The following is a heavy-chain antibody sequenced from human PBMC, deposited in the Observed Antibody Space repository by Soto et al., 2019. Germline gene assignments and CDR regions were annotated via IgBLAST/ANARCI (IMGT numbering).Heavy chain of an antibody. D-gene: IGHD3-9*01. Sequence: GGSLRLSCAASGFTFSSYGMHWVRQAPGKGLEWVAVIWYDGSNKYYADSVKGRFTISRDNSKNTLYLQMNSLRAEDTAVYYCARGSPALRYYDWSIDYYYYGMDVWGQGTTVTVSS. V-gene: IGHV3-33*01. CDR3: ARGSPALRYYDWSIDYYYYGMDV. CDR1: GFTFSSYG. J-gene: IGHJ6*02. CDR2: IWYDGSNK.